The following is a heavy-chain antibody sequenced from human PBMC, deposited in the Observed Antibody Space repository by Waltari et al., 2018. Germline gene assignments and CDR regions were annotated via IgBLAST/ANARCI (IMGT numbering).Heavy chain of an antibody. D-gene: IGHD3-16*01. J-gene: IGHJ5*02. CDR3: ARDRWGLFDP. V-gene: IGHV4-39*07. CDR1: GGSISSSSYY. Sequence: QLQLQESGPGLVKPSETLSLTCTVSGGSISSSSYYWCGLRQPPGKGLGWIGSIHYSGSTYYNPSLKSRVTKSGVTSKNQFSLKLSSVTAADTAVYYCARDRWGLFDPWGQGTLVTVSS. CDR2: IHYSGST.